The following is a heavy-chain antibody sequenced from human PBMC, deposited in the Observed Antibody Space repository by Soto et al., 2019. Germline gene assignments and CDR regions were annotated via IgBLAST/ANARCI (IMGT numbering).Heavy chain of an antibody. CDR2: IWYDGSNK. Sequence: QVQLVESGGGVVQPGGSLRLSCAASGFTFSSYGMHWVRQAPGKGLEWVAVIWYDGSNKYYADSVKGRFTISRDNSKNTLYLQMNSLRAEDTAVYYCARDLEYSGYAPNYGTLDYWGQGTLVTVSS. CDR1: GFTFSSYG. V-gene: IGHV3-33*01. D-gene: IGHD5-12*01. J-gene: IGHJ4*02. CDR3: ARDLEYSGYAPNYGTLDY.